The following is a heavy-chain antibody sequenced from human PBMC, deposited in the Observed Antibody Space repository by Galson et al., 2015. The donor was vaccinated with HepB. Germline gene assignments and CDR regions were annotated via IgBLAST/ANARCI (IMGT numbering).Heavy chain of an antibody. D-gene: IGHD2-2*01. Sequence: SLRLSCAASGFTFSSYGMHWVRQAPGKGLEWVAVIWYDGSNKYYADSVKGRFTISRDNSKNALYLQMNSLRAEDTAVYYCARDGDIVVVPAAYFDYWGQGTLVTVS. CDR2: IWYDGSNK. CDR1: GFTFSSYG. J-gene: IGHJ4*02. V-gene: IGHV3-33*01. CDR3: ARDGDIVVVPAAYFDY.